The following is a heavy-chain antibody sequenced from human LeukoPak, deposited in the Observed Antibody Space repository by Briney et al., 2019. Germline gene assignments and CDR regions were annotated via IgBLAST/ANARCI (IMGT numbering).Heavy chain of an antibody. CDR2: ISWNSGSI. CDR1: GFTFDDYA. V-gene: IGHV3-9*01. CDR3: AKDISPSHDSSGYYSYYFDY. Sequence: GGSLRLSCAASGFTFDDYAMHWVRQAPGKGLEWVSGISWNSGSIGYADSVKGRFTISRDNAKNSLYLQMNSLRAEDTALYYCAKDISPSHDSSGYYSYYFDYWGQGTLVTVSS. D-gene: IGHD3-22*01. J-gene: IGHJ4*02.